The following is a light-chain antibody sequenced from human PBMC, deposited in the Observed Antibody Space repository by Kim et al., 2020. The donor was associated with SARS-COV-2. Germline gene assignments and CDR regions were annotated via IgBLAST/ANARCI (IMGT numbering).Light chain of an antibody. CDR1: HGITSA. J-gene: IGKJ1*01. CDR3: QQYSIYWT. Sequence: SVPIGDRVTISCRASHGITSALALYQQKPGKAPKLVIYGASNLESAVPSRFSGSGSGTEFTLTITSLQPDDVAPYYCQQYSIYWTFGQGTMVHIK. CDR2: GAS. V-gene: IGKV1-13*02.